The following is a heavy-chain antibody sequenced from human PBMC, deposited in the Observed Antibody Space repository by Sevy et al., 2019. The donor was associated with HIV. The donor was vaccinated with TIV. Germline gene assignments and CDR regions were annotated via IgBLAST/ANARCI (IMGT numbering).Heavy chain of an antibody. D-gene: IGHD3-9*01. CDR3: AKVGNYDILTGPDKGGFDY. CDR2: ISGSGGST. Sequence: GGSLRLSCAASGFTFSSYAMSWVRQAPGKGLEWVSAISGSGGSTYYADSVKGRFTISRDNAKNTLYLQMNSLRAEDTAVYYGAKVGNYDILTGPDKGGFDYWGQGTLVTVSS. V-gene: IGHV3-23*01. CDR1: GFTFSSYA. J-gene: IGHJ4*02.